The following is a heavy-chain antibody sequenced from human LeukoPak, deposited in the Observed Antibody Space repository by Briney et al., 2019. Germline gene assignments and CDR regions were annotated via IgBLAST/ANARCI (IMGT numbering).Heavy chain of an antibody. CDR2: INTNTGNP. D-gene: IGHD3/OR15-3a*01. CDR1: GYTFTAYP. Sequence: GASVKVSCKASGYTFTAYPMNWVRQAPGQGLEWMGWINTNTGNPTYAQGFTGRFVFSLDTSVSTAYLQISSLKTEDTAVHYCARGLAYFDYWGQGTLVTVSS. V-gene: IGHV7-4-1*02. CDR3: ARGLAYFDY. J-gene: IGHJ4*02.